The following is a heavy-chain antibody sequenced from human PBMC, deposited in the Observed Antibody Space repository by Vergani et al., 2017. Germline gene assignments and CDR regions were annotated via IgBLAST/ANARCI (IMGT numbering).Heavy chain of an antibody. CDR3: AADYGMDKIKGWYFEL. Sequence: QMQLVQSGPEVKKPGTSVKVSCKASVFPFTSSAIQCVRPARGQRLEWIGWIVVGSGNTNYAQKFQERVTITRDMSTSTAYMELSSLRSEDTAGYYCAADYGMDKIKGWYFELWGRGTLVTVSS. J-gene: IGHJ2*01. V-gene: IGHV1-58*02. CDR2: IVVGSGNT. D-gene: IGHD5-24*01. CDR1: VFPFTSSA.